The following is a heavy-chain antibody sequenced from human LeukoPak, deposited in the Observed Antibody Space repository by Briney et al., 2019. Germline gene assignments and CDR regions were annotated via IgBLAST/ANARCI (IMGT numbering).Heavy chain of an antibody. CDR1: GGSISSYY. Sequence: SETLSLTCTVSGGSISSYYWSWIRQPPGKGLEWIGYIYYSGSTNYNPSLKSRVTISVDTSKNQFSLKLSSVTAADTAVYYCARLYSSGWSDDYWGQGTLVTVSS. J-gene: IGHJ4*02. V-gene: IGHV4-59*01. D-gene: IGHD6-19*01. CDR2: IYYSGST. CDR3: ARLYSSGWSDDY.